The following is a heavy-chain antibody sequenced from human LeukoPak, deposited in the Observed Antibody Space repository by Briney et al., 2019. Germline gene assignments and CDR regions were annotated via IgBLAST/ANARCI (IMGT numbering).Heavy chain of an antibody. Sequence: ASVKVSCKASGYTFSRYVVHWVRQAPGQRPEWMGWINAGNGGTKYSQNFQGRVTITWDRSANTAYMELSSLTSVDTALCYCVRDDCGDTCYPGGYWGQGTLVAVSS. CDR2: INAGNGGT. CDR1: GYTFSRYV. CDR3: VRDDCGDTCYPGGY. J-gene: IGHJ4*02. D-gene: IGHD2-21*01. V-gene: IGHV1-3*01.